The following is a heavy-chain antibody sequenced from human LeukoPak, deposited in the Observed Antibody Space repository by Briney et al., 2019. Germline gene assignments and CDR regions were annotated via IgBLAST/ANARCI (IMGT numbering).Heavy chain of an antibody. CDR2: ISYDGSNK. J-gene: IGHJ4*02. Sequence: GRSLRLSCAASGFTFSSYAMHWVRQAPGKGLEWVAVISYDGSNKYYADSVKGRFTISRDNSKNTLYLQMNSLRAEDTAVFYCAREFDYYDSSGHFGYWGQGTLVTVSS. CDR1: GFTFSSYA. CDR3: AREFDYYDSSGHFGY. V-gene: IGHV3-30*04. D-gene: IGHD3-22*01.